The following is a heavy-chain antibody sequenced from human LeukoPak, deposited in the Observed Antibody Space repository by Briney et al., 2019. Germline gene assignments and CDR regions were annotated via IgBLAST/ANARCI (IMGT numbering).Heavy chain of an antibody. CDR1: GGSISSYY. J-gene: IGHJ4*02. CDR3: ARARGALDGYNYFDY. D-gene: IGHD5-12*01. Sequence: SETLSLTCTVSGGSISSYYWSWIRQPPVKGLEWIGYIYYSGSTNYNPSLKSRVTISVDTSKNQFSLKLSSVTAADTAVYYCARARGALDGYNYFDYWGQGTLVTVSS. V-gene: IGHV4-59*01. CDR2: IYYSGST.